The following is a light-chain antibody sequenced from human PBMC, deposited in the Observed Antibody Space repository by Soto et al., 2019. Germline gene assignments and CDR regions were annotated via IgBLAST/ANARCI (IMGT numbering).Light chain of an antibody. CDR3: QQLHVYPLT. CDR2: SAS. J-gene: IGKJ3*01. CDR1: QGISSF. V-gene: IGKV1-9*01. Sequence: DIQLTQSPSFLSASVGDRVTITCRASQGISSFLAWYQQKPGRAPKLLIYSASTLQSGVPSRFSGGGSGTEFTLTSSGLQPEDFATYYCQQLHVYPLTFGPGTKVDI.